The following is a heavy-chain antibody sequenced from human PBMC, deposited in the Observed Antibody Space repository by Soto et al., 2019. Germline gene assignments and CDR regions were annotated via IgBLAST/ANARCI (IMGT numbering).Heavy chain of an antibody. Sequence: GGSLRVSCAASGFTFSSYGMSWVRQAPWKGLEWVSAISGSGGSTYYADSVKGRFTISRDNSKNTLYLQMNSLRAEDTAVYSCATDFRDYGDYIDYFDSWGQGTLVTVYS. D-gene: IGHD4-17*01. J-gene: IGHJ4*02. CDR1: GFTFSSYG. V-gene: IGHV3-23*01. CDR3: ATDFRDYGDYIDYFDS. CDR2: ISGSGGST.